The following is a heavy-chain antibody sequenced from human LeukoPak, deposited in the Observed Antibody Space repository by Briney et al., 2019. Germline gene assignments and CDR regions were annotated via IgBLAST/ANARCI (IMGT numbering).Heavy chain of an antibody. CDR1: GGSMVYYY. Sequence: KPSETLSLTCIVSGGSMVYYYWSWVRQPPGKGLGWSGSIYYSGRTNYNPSLKSRVTISIDTSKNRFSLKLSSLTAADTAVYYCARDRYLRGYDTYYYGMDVWGQGTTVTVSS. V-gene: IGHV4-59*01. J-gene: IGHJ6*02. D-gene: IGHD5-12*01. CDR2: IYYSGRT. CDR3: ARDRYLRGYDTYYYGMDV.